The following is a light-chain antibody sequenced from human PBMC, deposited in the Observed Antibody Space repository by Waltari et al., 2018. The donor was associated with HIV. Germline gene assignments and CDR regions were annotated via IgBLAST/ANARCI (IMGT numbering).Light chain of an antibody. CDR1: SSDVGGYNL. CDR3: CAYAGSTTYVI. CDR2: EVS. J-gene: IGLJ2*01. Sequence: QSALTQPASVSGSPGPSITISCTGTSSDVGGYNLVSWYQQHPGKAPKLMIYEVSKRPSVVSNRFSGSKSGNTASLTISGLQAEDEADYYCCAYAGSTTYVIFGGGTKLTVL. V-gene: IGLV2-23*02.